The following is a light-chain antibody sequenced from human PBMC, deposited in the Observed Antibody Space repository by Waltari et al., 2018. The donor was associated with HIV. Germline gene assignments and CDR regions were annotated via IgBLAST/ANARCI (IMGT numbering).Light chain of an antibody. CDR3: QQYYLVPYT. CDR1: QSLLYGSNNKNY. J-gene: IGKJ2*01. Sequence: DVVMTQSPDSLTMSVGERATLNCKSSQSLLYGSNNKNYLAWYQQRPGHRPKLLIYWASTRQSGVPDRFSGSGSGTDFSLTISSLQAEDVAVYYCQQYYLVPYTFGQGTKLEIK. CDR2: WAS. V-gene: IGKV4-1*01.